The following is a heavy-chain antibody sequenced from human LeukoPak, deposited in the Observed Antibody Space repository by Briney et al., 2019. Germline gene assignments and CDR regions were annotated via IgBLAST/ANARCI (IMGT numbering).Heavy chain of an antibody. J-gene: IGHJ4*02. D-gene: IGHD3-10*01. CDR2: ISGSGGST. V-gene: IGHV3-23*01. CDR1: GFTFSSYA. Sequence: QPGGSLRLSCAASGFTFSSYAMSWVRQAPGKGLEWVSAISGSGGSTYYADSVKGRFTISRDNSKNTLYLQMNSLRAEDTAAYYCAKAYGSGSYPHNFDYWGQGTLVTVSS. CDR3: AKAYGSGSYPHNFDY.